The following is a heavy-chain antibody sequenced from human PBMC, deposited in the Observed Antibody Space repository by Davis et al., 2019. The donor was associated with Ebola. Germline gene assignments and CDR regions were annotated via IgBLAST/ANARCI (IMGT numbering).Heavy chain of an antibody. CDR2: MKGDGSLK. J-gene: IGHJ4*02. CDR1: GFSFDNSW. Sequence: GESLKISCVVSGFSFDNSWMTWVRQAPGKGLEWVANMKGDGSLKNYVDSVKGRFTISRDNAKKSLYLQMNSLRADDTAVYYCVTTSGSDPELHWGQGTLVTVSS. D-gene: IGHD4-23*01. CDR3: VTTSGSDPELH. V-gene: IGHV3-7*01.